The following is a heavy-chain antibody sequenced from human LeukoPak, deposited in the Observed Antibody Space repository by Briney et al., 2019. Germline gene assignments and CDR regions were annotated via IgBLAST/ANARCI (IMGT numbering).Heavy chain of an antibody. V-gene: IGHV4-34*01. CDR2: INHSGST. J-gene: IGHJ4*02. Sequence: SETLSLTCAVYGGSFSGYYWSWIRQPPGKGLEWIGEINHSGSTNYNPSLKSRVTMSVDMSKNQFSLKLSSVTAADTAMYYCARVGGAGYGRLDYWGQGTLVTVSS. CDR1: GGSFSGYY. D-gene: IGHD2-15*01. CDR3: ARVGGAGYGRLDY.